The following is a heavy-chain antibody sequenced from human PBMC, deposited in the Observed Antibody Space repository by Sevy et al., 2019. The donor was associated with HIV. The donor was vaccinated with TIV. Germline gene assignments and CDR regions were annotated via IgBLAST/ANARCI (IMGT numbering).Heavy chain of an antibody. V-gene: IGHV3-30-3*01. Sequence: GGSLRLSCAASGFTFSSYAMHWVRQAPGKGLEWVAVISYDGSNKYYADSVKGRFTISRDNSKNTLYLQMKSLRAEDTAVYYCARGSCGGEIDFDYWGQGTLVTVSS. J-gene: IGHJ4*02. D-gene: IGHD6-19*01. CDR3: ARGSCGGEIDFDY. CDR2: ISYDGSNK. CDR1: GFTFSSYA.